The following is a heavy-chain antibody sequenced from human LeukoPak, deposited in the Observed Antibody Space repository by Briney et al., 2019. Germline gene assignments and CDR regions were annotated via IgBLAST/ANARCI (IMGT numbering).Heavy chain of an antibody. V-gene: IGHV1-69*04. Sequence: ASVKVSCKASGGTFSSYAISWVRQAPGQGLEWMGRIIPILGIANYAQKFQGRVTITADKSTSTAYMELSSLRSEDTAVYYCASPLGSGSYSSFGYWGQGTLVTVSS. J-gene: IGHJ4*02. CDR2: IIPILGIA. CDR1: GGTFSSYA. CDR3: ASPLGSGSYSSFGY. D-gene: IGHD1-26*01.